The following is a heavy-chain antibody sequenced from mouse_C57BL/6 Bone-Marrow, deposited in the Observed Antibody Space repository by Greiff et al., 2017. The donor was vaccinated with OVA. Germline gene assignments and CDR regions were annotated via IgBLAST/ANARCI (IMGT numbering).Heavy chain of an antibody. Sequence: QVQLQQSGAELVRPGTSVKMSCKASGYTFTNYWIGWAKQRPGHGLEWIGDIYPGGGYTNYNEKFKGKATLTADQSSSTAYMQFSSLTSEDSAIYYCARYDYGSSYYFDYWGQGTTLTVSS. V-gene: IGHV1-63*01. D-gene: IGHD1-1*01. J-gene: IGHJ2*01. CDR2: IYPGGGYT. CDR1: GYTFTNYW. CDR3: ARYDYGSSYYFDY.